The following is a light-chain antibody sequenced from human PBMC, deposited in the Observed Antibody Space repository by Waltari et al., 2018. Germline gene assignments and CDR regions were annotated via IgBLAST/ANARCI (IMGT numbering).Light chain of an antibody. J-gene: IGLJ2*01. V-gene: IGLV6-57*01. CDR2: EDD. Sequence: NFILTQPHSVSESPGKPVTISGTRSSGSIAGNYVQWYQQRPGSPPTTVIYEDDQRPSGVPVRFSVSIYSSPNSASLTISGLNTEDEADYYCQSYDTNVVFGGGTKLTVL. CDR1: SGSIAGNY. CDR3: QSYDTNVV.